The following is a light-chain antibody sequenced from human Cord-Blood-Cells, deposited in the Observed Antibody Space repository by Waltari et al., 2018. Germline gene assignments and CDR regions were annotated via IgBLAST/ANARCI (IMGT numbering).Light chain of an antibody. CDR3: CSYAGSSTLWV. CDR2: EGS. V-gene: IGLV2-23*01. Sequence: QSALTQPASVSGSPGQSITISCTGTSSDVGLYNLVSWYQQHPGKAPKLMIYEGSKRPSGVSNRFSGSKSGNTASLTISGLQAEDEADYYCCSYAGSSTLWVFGGGTKLTVL. CDR1: SSDVGLYNL. J-gene: IGLJ3*02.